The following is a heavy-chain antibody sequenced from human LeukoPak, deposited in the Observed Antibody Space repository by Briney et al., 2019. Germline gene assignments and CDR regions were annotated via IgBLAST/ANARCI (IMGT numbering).Heavy chain of an antibody. V-gene: IGHV4-30-4*08. J-gene: IGHJ3*02. CDR2: IYYSGTT. D-gene: IGHD6-13*01. CDR3: ARLGRGYSSSWDDAFDI. Sequence: SETLSLTCTVSGGSISSGDYYWSWIRQPPGKGLEWIGYIYYSGTTYYNPSLKSRVTISVDTSKNQFSLNLTSVTAADTAVYYCARLGRGYSSSWDDAFDIWGQGTMVTVSS. CDR1: GGSISSGDYY.